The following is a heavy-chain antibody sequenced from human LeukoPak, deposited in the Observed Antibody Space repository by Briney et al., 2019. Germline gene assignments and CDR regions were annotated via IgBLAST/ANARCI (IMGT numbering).Heavy chain of an antibody. CDR2: IWYDGSNK. D-gene: IGHD3-16*02. CDR3: ARDDRNMITFGGVITNPYYFDY. CDR1: GFTFSSYG. J-gene: IGHJ4*02. Sequence: PGGSLRLSCAASGFTFSSYGMHWVRQAPGKGLEWVAVIWYDGSNKYYADSVKGRFTISRDNSKNTLYLQMNSLRAEDTAVYYCARDDRNMITFGGVITNPYYFDYWGQGTLVTVPS. V-gene: IGHV3-33*01.